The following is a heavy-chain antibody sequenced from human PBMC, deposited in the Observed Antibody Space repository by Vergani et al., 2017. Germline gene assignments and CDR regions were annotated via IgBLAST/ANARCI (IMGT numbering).Heavy chain of an antibody. Sequence: QVQLQESGPGLVKPSQTLSLTCPVSGGSISSGGYYCSWIRQHPGKGLEWIGYIYYSGSTYYNPSLKSRVTISVDTSKNQFSLKLSSVTAADTAVYYCARDRGAAAERMGYYYYYMDVWGKGTTVTVSS. V-gene: IGHV4-31*03. CDR1: GGSISSGGYY. CDR2: IYYSGST. CDR3: ARDRGAAAERMGYYYYYMDV. D-gene: IGHD6-13*01. J-gene: IGHJ6*03.